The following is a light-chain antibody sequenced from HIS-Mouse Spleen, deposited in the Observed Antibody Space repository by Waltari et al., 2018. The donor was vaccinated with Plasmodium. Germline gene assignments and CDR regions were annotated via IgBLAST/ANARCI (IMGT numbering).Light chain of an antibody. V-gene: IGKV1-5*03. CDR1: QSISSW. J-gene: IGKJ1*01. CDR3: KQYNSYWP. Sequence: DIQMTQSPSTLSASVGDRVTITCPASQSISSWLAWYQQKPGKAPKLLLYKASSLESGVPSRFGGSGSGTEFTLTISSLQPDDFATYYGKQYNSYWPFGQGTKVEIK. CDR2: KAS.